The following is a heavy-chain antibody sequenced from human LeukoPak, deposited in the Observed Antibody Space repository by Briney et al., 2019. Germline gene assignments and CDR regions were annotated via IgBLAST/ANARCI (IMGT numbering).Heavy chain of an antibody. Sequence: GGPLRLSCVASGFTFSSSELNWVRQPPGKGLEWVSYISSGGSTIYYADSVKGRFTISRDNAKNSLYLQMNSLRAEDTAVYYCAREYSGVFDYWGQGALVTVSS. CDR1: GFTFSSSE. CDR3: AREYSGVFDY. V-gene: IGHV3-48*03. J-gene: IGHJ4*02. CDR2: ISSGGSTI. D-gene: IGHD5-12*01.